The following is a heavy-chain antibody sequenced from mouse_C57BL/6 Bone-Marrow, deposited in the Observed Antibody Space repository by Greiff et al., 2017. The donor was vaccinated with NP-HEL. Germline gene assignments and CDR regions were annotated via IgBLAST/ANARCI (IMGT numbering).Heavy chain of an antibody. Sequence: EVNLVESGGGLVKPGGSLKLSCAASGFTFSSYAMSWVRQTPEKRLEWVATISDGGSYTYYPDNVKGRFTISRDNAKNNLYLQMSHLKSEDTAMYYCARGYYGSSPYWYFDVWGTGTTVTVSS. V-gene: IGHV5-4*03. CDR1: GFTFSSYA. J-gene: IGHJ1*03. CDR3: ARGYYGSSPYWYFDV. D-gene: IGHD1-1*01. CDR2: ISDGGSYT.